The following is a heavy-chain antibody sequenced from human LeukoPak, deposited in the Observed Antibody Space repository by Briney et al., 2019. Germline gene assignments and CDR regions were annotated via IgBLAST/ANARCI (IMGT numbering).Heavy chain of an antibody. V-gene: IGHV1-18*01. J-gene: IGHJ5*02. Sequence: ASVKVSCTASGYTFISYGISWVRQAPGQGLEWMGWISVYNGNTNYAQKLQDRVTMTTDTSTSTAYMELRSLRSDDTAVYYCARIKAGAAAGNWFDPWGQGTLVTVSS. CDR3: ARIKAGAAAGNWFDP. D-gene: IGHD6-13*01. CDR1: GYTFISYG. CDR2: ISVYNGNT.